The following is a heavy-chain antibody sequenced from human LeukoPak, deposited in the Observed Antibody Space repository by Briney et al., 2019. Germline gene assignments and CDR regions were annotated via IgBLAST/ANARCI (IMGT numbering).Heavy chain of an antibody. V-gene: IGHV3-23*01. Sequence: GGSLRLSCAASGFTFSDYAVTWVRQAPGKGLECVSSINGSGERTFYADSVKGRFTISRDDSKNSLYLQMNSLRAEDTAVYYCAKQPRCSNSWAPLDYWGQGTLVTVSS. CDR3: AKQPRCSNSWAPLDY. D-gene: IGHD6-13*01. CDR2: INGSGERT. CDR1: GFTFSDYA. J-gene: IGHJ4*02.